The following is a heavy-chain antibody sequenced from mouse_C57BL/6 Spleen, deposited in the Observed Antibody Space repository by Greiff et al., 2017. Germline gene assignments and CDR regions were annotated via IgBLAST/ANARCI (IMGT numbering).Heavy chain of an antibody. CDR3: AGVYGNYFDY. J-gene: IGHJ2*01. CDR2: IDPSDSYT. CDR1: GYTFTSYW. V-gene: IGHV1-59*01. D-gene: IGHD2-1*01. Sequence: QVQLQQPGAELVRPGTSVKLSCKASGYTFTSYWMHWVKQRPGQGLEWIGVIDPSDSYTNYNQKFKGKATLTVDTSSSTAYMQLSSLTSEDSAVYYCAGVYGNYFDYWGQGTTLTVSS.